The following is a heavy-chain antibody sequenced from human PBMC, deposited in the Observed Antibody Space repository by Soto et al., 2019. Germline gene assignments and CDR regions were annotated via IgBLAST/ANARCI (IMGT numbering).Heavy chain of an antibody. V-gene: IGHV1-18*01. D-gene: IGHD1-26*01. J-gene: IGHJ6*02. CDR3: ARVDREMGYYYYYGMDV. Sequence: ASVKVSCKASGYTFTSYGISWVRQAPGQGLEWMGWISAYNGNTNYAQKLQGRVTMTTDTSTSTAYMELRSLRSDDTAVYYCARVDREMGYYYYYGMDVWGQGTTVTVSS. CDR1: GYTFTSYG. CDR2: ISAYNGNT.